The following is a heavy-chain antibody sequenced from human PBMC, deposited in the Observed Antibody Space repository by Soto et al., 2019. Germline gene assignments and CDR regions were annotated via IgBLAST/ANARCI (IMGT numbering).Heavy chain of an antibody. CDR2: IYWDEDK. V-gene: IGHV2-5*02. Sequence: QITLKESGPTLVKPTQTLTLTCTFSGFSLSTSGVGVGWIRQPPGKALEWLGFIYWDEDKRYSPSRKSRLTIPKDPSKSQVVLTMTNMDPVDTATYYCAHVFTSLAPFDSWGQGTLVTVSA. CDR3: AHVFTSLAPFDS. D-gene: IGHD3-10*02. CDR1: GFSLSTSGVG. J-gene: IGHJ4*02.